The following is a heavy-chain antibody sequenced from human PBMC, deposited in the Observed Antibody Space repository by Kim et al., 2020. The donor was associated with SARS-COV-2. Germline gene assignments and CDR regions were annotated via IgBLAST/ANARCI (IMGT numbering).Heavy chain of an antibody. CDR3: ARDRSHYHRPERDSSSWHCGFDY. CDR2: INPSGGST. J-gene: IGHJ4*02. D-gene: IGHD6-13*01. Sequence: ASVKVSCKASGYTFTSYYMHWVRQAPGQGLEWMGIINPSGGSTSYAQKFQGRVTMTRDTSTSTVYMELSSLRSEDTAVYYCARDRSHYHRPERDSSSWHCGFDYWGQGTLVTVSS. CDR1: GYTFTSYY. V-gene: IGHV1-46*01.